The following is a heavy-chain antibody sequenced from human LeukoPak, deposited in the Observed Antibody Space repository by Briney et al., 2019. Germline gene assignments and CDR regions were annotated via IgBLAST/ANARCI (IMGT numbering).Heavy chain of an antibody. J-gene: IGHJ4*02. CDR1: GGSISSYY. Sequence: TSETLSLTCTVSGGSISSYYWSWIRQPAGKGLEWIGRMYAGGSSNYNPSLKSRVTMSVDSSKNQFSLKLNSVTAADTAVYYCARDLYGELIDYWGQGTLVTVSS. V-gene: IGHV4-4*07. CDR3: ARDLYGELIDY. CDR2: MYAGGSS. D-gene: IGHD1-26*01.